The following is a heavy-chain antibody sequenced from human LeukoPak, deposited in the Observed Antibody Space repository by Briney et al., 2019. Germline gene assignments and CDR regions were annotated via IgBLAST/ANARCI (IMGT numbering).Heavy chain of an antibody. CDR3: ARVVVITDAFDI. D-gene: IGHD3-22*01. CDR1: GDSISSSSSY. V-gene: IGHV4-39*01. Sequence: SETLSLTCTVSGDSISSSSSYWGWIRQPPGKGLEWIGSIYYSGSTYYNPSLKSRVTISVDTSKNQFSLKLSSVTAADTAVYYCARVVVITDAFDIWGQGTVVTVSS. CDR2: IYYSGST. J-gene: IGHJ3*02.